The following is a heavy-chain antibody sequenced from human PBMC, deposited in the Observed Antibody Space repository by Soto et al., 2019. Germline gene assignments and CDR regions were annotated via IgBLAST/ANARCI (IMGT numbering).Heavy chain of an antibody. D-gene: IGHD3-10*01. V-gene: IGHV3-23*01. J-gene: IGHJ4*02. CDR3: ARVETYGWFFDY. CDR1: GFTFSNHA. CDR2: LSGSGTTT. Sequence: SLSLSCRTSGFTFSNHAMAWVRQAPGKGLEWVSSLSGSGTTTYYVDSVKGRFTISRDNSNDTLNLQMSGLRADDTAVYFCARVETYGWFFDYWGQGALVTVSS.